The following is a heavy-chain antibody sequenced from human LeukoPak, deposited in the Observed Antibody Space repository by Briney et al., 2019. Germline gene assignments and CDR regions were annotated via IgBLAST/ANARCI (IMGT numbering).Heavy chain of an antibody. CDR2: IYHTGGT. CDR3: ARDRGYSYGRFDY. J-gene: IGHJ4*02. D-gene: IGHD5-18*01. Sequence: PSETLSLTCSVSGGSISGYIWSWVRQPPGKGLEWIAYIYHTGGTNYNPSLKSRVTISVDTSKNQFSLKLSSVTAADTAVYYCARDRGYSYGRFDYWGQGTLVTVSS. V-gene: IGHV4-59*12. CDR1: GGSISGYI.